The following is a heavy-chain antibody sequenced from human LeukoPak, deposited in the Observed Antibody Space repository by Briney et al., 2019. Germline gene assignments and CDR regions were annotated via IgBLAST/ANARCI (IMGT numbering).Heavy chain of an antibody. CDR2: INPNSGGT. V-gene: IGHV1-2*02. CDR1: GGTFSNYA. Sequence: ASVKVSCKASGGTFSNYAISWVRQAPGQGLEWMGWINPNSGGTNYAQKFQGRVTMTRDTSISTAYMELSRLRSDDTAVYYCARAGYDFWSGYNAYDYWGQGTLVTVSS. D-gene: IGHD3-3*01. J-gene: IGHJ4*02. CDR3: ARAGYDFWSGYNAYDY.